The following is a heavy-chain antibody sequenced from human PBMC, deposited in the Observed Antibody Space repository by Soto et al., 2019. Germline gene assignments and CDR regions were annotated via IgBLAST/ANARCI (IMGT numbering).Heavy chain of an antibody. Sequence: ASVKVSCKASGYTFTSYYMHWVRQAPGQGLEWMGIINPSGGSTSYAQKFQGRVTMTRDTSTSTVYMELSSLRSEDTAVYYCARDHVTMLVVPKPRRKINNWFDPWGQGTLVTVSS. CDR3: ARDHVTMLVVPKPRRKINNWFDP. V-gene: IGHV1-46*01. D-gene: IGHD3-22*01. J-gene: IGHJ5*02. CDR1: GYTFTSYY. CDR2: INPSGGST.